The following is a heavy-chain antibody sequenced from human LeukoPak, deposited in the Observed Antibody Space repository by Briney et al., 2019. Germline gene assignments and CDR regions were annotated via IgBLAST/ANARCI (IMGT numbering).Heavy chain of an antibody. D-gene: IGHD4-23*01. CDR1: GFTVSSNY. V-gene: IGHV3-53*01. CDR3: ARGLVVGSGGGNHHDAFDI. J-gene: IGHJ3*02. Sequence: PGGSLRLSCAASGFTVSSNYMSWVRQAPGKGLEWVSVIYSGGSTYYADSVKGRFTISRDNSKNTLYLQMNSLRAEDTAVYYCARGLVVGSGGGNHHDAFDIWGQGTMVTVSS. CDR2: IYSGGST.